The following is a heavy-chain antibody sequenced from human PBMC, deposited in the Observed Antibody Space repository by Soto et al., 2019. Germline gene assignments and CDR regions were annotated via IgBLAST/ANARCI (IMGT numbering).Heavy chain of an antibody. CDR3: ARVSRELRNYYYYGMDV. V-gene: IGHV4-34*01. J-gene: IGHJ6*02. Sequence: SESLSLTCAVYGGSFSGYYWSWIRQPPGKGLEWIGEINHSGSTNYNPSLKSRVTISVDTSKNQFSLKLSSVTAADTAVYYCARVSRELRNYYYYGMDVWGQGTTVTVSS. D-gene: IGHD1-7*01. CDR2: INHSGST. CDR1: GGSFSGYY.